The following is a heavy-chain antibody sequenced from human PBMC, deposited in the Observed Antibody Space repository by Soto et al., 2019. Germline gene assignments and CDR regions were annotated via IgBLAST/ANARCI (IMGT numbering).Heavy chain of an antibody. CDR2: IYYSETT. D-gene: IGHD2-2*03. Sequence: SETLSLTCTVSGGSVNSNSYSWGWIRQSPGKGLEWIGTIYYSETTHYNPSLRSRVTISVDTSMNEFSLSLRSVTAADTAVYYFGRLNGYCASTGCHGYYGMDVWGQGTTVTVSS. J-gene: IGHJ6*02. V-gene: IGHV4-39*01. CDR1: GGSVNSNSYS. CDR3: GRLNGYCASTGCHGYYGMDV.